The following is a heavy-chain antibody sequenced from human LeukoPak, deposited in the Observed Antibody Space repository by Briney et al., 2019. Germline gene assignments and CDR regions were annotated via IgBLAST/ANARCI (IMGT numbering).Heavy chain of an antibody. J-gene: IGHJ4*02. CDR1: GGTFSNYA. D-gene: IGHD2-2*01. V-gene: IGHV1-69*05. CDR2: IIPIFGTA. Sequence: ASVKVSCKASGGTFSNYAISWVRQAPGQGLEWMGGIIPIFGTANYAQKFQGRVTITTDESTSTAYMELSSLRPEDTAVYYCARARCGSTSCYNFDYWGQGTLVTVSS. CDR3: ARARCGSTSCYNFDY.